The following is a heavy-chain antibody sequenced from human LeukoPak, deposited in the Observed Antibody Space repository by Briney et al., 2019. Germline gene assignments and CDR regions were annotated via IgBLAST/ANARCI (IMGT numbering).Heavy chain of an antibody. D-gene: IGHD6-13*01. CDR1: GFTFSSYA. CDR3: ARDWSSSPRYYYYHYGMDV. CDR2: ISYDGSNK. J-gene: IGHJ6*02. V-gene: IGHV3-30-3*01. Sequence: GGSLRLSCAASGFTFSSYAMHWVRQAPGKGLEWVAVISYDGSNKYYADSVKGRFTISRDNSKNTLYLQMNSLRAEDTAVYYCARDWSSSPRYYYYHYGMDVWGQGTTVTVSS.